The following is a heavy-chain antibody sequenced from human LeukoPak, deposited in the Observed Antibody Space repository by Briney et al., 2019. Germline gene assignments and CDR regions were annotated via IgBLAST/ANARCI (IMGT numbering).Heavy chain of an antibody. D-gene: IGHD2/OR15-2a*01. CDR2: ISASTSTI. Sequence: GWSLRLSCAASGFAFSSYSMNWVRQVPGKGPEWIAYISASTSTIYYAHSVKGRFTLSRDNAKNSLYLQMNRLTDEDTAVYYCTRDLSDSWGQGPLVTVSS. CDR3: TRDLSDS. V-gene: IGHV3-48*02. J-gene: IGHJ4*02. CDR1: GFAFSSYS.